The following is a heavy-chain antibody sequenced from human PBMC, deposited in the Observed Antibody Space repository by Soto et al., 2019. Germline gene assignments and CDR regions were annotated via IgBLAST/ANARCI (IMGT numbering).Heavy chain of an antibody. CDR1: GFTFSSFA. D-gene: IGHD3-16*01. J-gene: IGHJ4*02. Sequence: QVQLVESGGGVVQPGRSLRLSCAASGFTFSSFAMHWVRQAPGKGLEWLAVISSDVVNYYYAESVKGRFTISRDNSKNTLYLQMKSLRNEDPDVYYCARGGAWTPEGLGYWGQGTLVTVSS. V-gene: IGHV3-30-3*01. CDR3: ARGGAWTPEGLGY. CDR2: ISSDVVNY.